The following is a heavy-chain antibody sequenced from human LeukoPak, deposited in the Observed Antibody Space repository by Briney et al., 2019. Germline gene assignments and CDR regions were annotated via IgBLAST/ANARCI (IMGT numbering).Heavy chain of an antibody. CDR3: AREPVNYDSWFDP. Sequence: PSETLSLTCTVSGGSISSYYWNWIRQPPGKGLEWIGYIYYSGSTKYNPSLKGRVLISLDTSKNQLSLSLISVTTADTAIYYCAREPVNYDSWFDPWGQGTLVTVSS. D-gene: IGHD3-3*01. V-gene: IGHV4-59*01. J-gene: IGHJ5*02. CDR2: IYYSGST. CDR1: GGSISSYY.